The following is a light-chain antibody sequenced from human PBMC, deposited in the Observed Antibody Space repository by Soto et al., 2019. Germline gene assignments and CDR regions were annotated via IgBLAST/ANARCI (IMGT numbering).Light chain of an antibody. Sequence: DIQMTQFPSSLSASVGDRVTITCRASQGIRNDLGWYQQKPGKAPKLLIYAASSLQSGVPSRFSGSVSGTEFTLAISSLQPEESATFYCLQHSTYPLTFGQGTKVEIK. CDR1: QGIRND. J-gene: IGKJ1*01. CDR3: LQHSTYPLT. CDR2: AAS. V-gene: IGKV1-17*01.